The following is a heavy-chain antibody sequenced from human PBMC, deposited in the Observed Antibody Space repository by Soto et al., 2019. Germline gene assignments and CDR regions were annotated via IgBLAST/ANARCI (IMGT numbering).Heavy chain of an antibody. CDR3: ARCGGVAPPDY. CDR1: GFTFTDYH. J-gene: IGHJ4*02. D-gene: IGHD2-15*01. CDR2: INSGSNYI. Sequence: QVQVVESGGGLVKPGGSLRLSCVASGFTFTDYHMTWIRQAPGKGLEWISYINSGSNYISYADSVKGRFTISRDNAKNSGYLQMKSRGTEDTAVYYCARCGGVAPPDYWGQGTLVTVSS. V-gene: IGHV3-11*05.